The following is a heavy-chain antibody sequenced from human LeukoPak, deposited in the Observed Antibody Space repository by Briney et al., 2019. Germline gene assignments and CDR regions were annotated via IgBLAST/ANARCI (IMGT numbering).Heavy chain of an antibody. D-gene: IGHD2-15*01. Sequence: GSLRLSCAASGFTFSSYRMNWVRQPPGKGLEWIGSIYYSGSTYYNPSLKSRVTISVDTSKNQFSLKLSSVTAADTAVYYCARLTDIVGNWGQGTLVTVSS. CDR3: ARLTDIVGN. J-gene: IGHJ4*02. CDR2: IYYSGST. CDR1: GFTFSSYRMN. V-gene: IGHV4-39*01.